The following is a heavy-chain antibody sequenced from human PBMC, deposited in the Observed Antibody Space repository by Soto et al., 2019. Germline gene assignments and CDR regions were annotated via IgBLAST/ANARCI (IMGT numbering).Heavy chain of an antibody. J-gene: IGHJ4*02. Sequence: QVQLQESGPGLVKPSQTLSLTCTVSGGSISSGGYYWSWIRQHPGKGLEWIGYIYYSGSTYYNPSLKSRVTISVDTSKNQFSLKLSSVTAADTAVYYCARAPTFGVVIIPYYFDYWGQGTLVTVSS. CDR1: GGSISSGGYY. CDR3: ARAPTFGVVIIPYYFDY. CDR2: IYYSGST. V-gene: IGHV4-31*03. D-gene: IGHD3-3*01.